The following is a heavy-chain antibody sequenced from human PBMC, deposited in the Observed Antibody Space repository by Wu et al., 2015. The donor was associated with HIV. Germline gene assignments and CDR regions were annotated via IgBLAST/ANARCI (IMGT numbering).Heavy chain of an antibody. V-gene: IGHV1-2*02. Sequence: QVQLVQSGAEVKKPGASVKVSCKASGYTFTGYYMHWVRQAPGQGLEWMGWINPNSGGTNYAQKFQGRVTMTRDTSISTAYMELSRLRSDDTAVYYCARDPGGTGTTWGYYYYMDVWGQRGPRVTVSS. D-gene: IGHD1-7*01. CDR3: ARDPGGTGTTWGYYYYMDV. CDR1: GYTFTGYY. CDR2: INPNSGGT. J-gene: IGHJ6*03.